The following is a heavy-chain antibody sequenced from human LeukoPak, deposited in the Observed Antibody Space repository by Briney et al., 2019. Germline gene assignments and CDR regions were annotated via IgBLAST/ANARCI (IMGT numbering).Heavy chain of an antibody. V-gene: IGHV4-59*01. D-gene: IGHD4-17*01. CDR2: IYYSGST. Sequence: SETLSLTCTVSGGSISSYYWSWIRQPPEKGLEWIGYIYYSGSTNYNPSLKSRVTISVDTSKNQFSLKLSSVTAADTAVYYCARESYGDYAVVTWGQGTLVTVSS. CDR3: ARESYGDYAVVT. CDR1: GGSISSYY. J-gene: IGHJ5*02.